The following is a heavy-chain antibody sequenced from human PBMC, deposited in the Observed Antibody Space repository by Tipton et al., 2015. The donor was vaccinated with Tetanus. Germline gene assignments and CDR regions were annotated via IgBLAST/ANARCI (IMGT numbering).Heavy chain of an antibody. D-gene: IGHD2-8*02. J-gene: IGHJ4*02. CDR3: ARASNMYWGIAYVDY. Sequence: SLRLSCAASGFTVSSNYMSWVRQAPGKGLEWVSYITSSGSTIYYADSVKGRFTISRDNAKNSLYLQMNSLRAEDTAVYYCARASNMYWGIAYVDYWGQGTLVTASS. CDR1: GFTVSSNY. V-gene: IGHV3-11*01. CDR2: ITSSGSTI.